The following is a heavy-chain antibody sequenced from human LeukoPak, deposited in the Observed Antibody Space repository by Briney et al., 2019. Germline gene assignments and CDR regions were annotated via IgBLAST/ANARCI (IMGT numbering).Heavy chain of an antibody. Sequence: AGGSLRLSCAASGFIFNNYAMHWVRQAPGKGLEWVAVISYDGSNKYYADSVKGRFTISRDNSKNTLYLQMNSLRSEDTAVYYCARDYYDSSGYQGYWGQGTLVTVSS. D-gene: IGHD3-22*01. J-gene: IGHJ4*02. CDR1: GFIFNNYA. CDR2: ISYDGSNK. V-gene: IGHV3-30-3*01. CDR3: ARDYYDSSGYQGY.